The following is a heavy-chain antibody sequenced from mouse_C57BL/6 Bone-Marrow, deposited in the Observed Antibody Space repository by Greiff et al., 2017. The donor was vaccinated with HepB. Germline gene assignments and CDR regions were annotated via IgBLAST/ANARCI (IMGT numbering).Heavy chain of an antibody. J-gene: IGHJ1*03. Sequence: EVKLMESGGGLVKPGGSLKLSCAASGFTFSDYGMHWVRQAPEKGLEWVAYISSGSSTIYYADTVKGRFTISRDNAKNTLFLQMTSLRSEDTAMYYCARGPYGSTLRYFDVWGTGTTVTVSS. CDR2: ISSGSSTI. CDR1: GFTFSDYG. D-gene: IGHD1-1*01. CDR3: ARGPYGSTLRYFDV. V-gene: IGHV5-17*01.